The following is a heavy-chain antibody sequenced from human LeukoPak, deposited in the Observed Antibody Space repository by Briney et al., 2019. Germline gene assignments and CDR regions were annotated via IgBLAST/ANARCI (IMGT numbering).Heavy chain of an antibody. CDR1: GFTFDDYA. CDR3: AKDVRDGYSPGPFDY. D-gene: IGHD5-24*01. CDR2: ISWNSGSI. Sequence: GGSLRLSCAASGFTFDDYAMPWVRQAPGKGLEWGSGISWNSGSIGYADSVKGRFTISRDNAKNSLYLQMNSLRAEDMALYYCAKDVRDGYSPGPFDYWGQGTLVTVSS. V-gene: IGHV3-9*03. J-gene: IGHJ4*02.